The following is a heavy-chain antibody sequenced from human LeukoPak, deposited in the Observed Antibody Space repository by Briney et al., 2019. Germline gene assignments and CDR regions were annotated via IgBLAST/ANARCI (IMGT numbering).Heavy chain of an antibody. CDR1: GFTLSNYW. Sequence: PRGSLRLSCSASGFTLSNYWMHWVRQAPGKGLVWVARLHSNGAFTTYADSVKGRFTISRDTAKNTLYLQMNSLRVEDTAVYYCARFVVVTAGDYWGQGTLVTVSS. J-gene: IGHJ4*01. CDR3: ARFVVVTAGDY. D-gene: IGHD2-21*02. V-gene: IGHV3-74*01. CDR2: LHSNGAFT.